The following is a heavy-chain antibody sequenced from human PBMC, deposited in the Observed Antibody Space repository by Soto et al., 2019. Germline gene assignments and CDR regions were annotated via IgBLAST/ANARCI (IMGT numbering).Heavy chain of an antibody. CDR2: IQYSGTT. Sequence: SETLSLTCTVSGGSISSSSYYWGWIRQPPGKGLEWIGIIQYSGTTDYNPSLESRVTISEDTSKSQFSLKLTSVTAADTAVYYCARLRWEYYFDYWGQGTLVTVS. CDR1: GGSISSSSYY. CDR3: ARLRWEYYFDY. D-gene: IGHD1-26*01. V-gene: IGHV4-39*01. J-gene: IGHJ4*02.